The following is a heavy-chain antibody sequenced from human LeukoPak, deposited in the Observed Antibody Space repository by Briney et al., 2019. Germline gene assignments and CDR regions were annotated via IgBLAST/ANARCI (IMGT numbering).Heavy chain of an antibody. J-gene: IGHJ4*02. CDR2: INQDGSQK. D-gene: IGHD3-16*01. CDR3: ARDPITFGGGSFDY. V-gene: IGHV3-7*01. CDR1: GFTFSDYW. Sequence: QPGGSLRLSCAASGFTFSDYWMHWVRQAPGKGLEWVANINQDGSQKYYVDSVKGRFTISRDNAKNSLYLQMNSLRAEDTAVYYCARDPITFGGGSFDYWGQGTLVTVSS.